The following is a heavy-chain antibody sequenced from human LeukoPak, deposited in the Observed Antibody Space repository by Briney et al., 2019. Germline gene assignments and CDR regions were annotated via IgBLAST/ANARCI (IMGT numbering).Heavy chain of an antibody. D-gene: IGHD2-15*01. CDR3: AREGLPYAMDV. CDR1: GYSLISYD. CDR2: MNPNSGRT. V-gene: IGHV1-8*01. Sequence: ASVKVFCKASGYSLISYDINWVRQAAGQGLEWMGWMNPNSGRTGYAQTFQGRVTMTRDTSLNTAYMELSSLKSEDTAIYYCAREGLPYAMDVWGQGTTVTVSS. J-gene: IGHJ6*02.